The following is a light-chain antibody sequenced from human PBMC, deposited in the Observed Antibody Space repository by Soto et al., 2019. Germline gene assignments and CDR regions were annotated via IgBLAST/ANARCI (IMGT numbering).Light chain of an antibody. J-gene: IGLJ3*02. V-gene: IGLV1-47*01. CDR1: SSNIGSHY. CDR3: AAWDDSLSGWV. CDR2: RTD. Sequence: QSVLTQPPSASGTPGQRVIISCSGSSSNIGSHYVFWFQQLPGTAPKLLLYRTDQRPSGVPDRFSGSKSGTSASLAISGLRSEDEADYYCAAWDDSLSGWVFGGGTKLTVL.